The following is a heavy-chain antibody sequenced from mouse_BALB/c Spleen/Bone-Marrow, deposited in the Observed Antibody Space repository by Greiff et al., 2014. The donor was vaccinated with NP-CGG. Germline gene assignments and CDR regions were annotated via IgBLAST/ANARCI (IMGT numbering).Heavy chain of an antibody. CDR3: ARQNDGYLYYTMGY. V-gene: IGHV3-1*02. CDR1: GYSITSGYS. D-gene: IGHD2-3*01. Sequence: VQLQESGPDLVKPSQSLSLTCTVTGYSITSGYSWHWIRQFPGNKLEWMGYIHYSGTTNYNPSLKSRISITRDTSKNQFFLQLNSVTSDDTATDYCARQNDGYLYYTMGYWGQGTSVTVSS. J-gene: IGHJ4*01. CDR2: IHYSGTT.